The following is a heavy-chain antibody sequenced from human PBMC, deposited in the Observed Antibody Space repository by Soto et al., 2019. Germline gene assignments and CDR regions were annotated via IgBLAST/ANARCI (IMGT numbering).Heavy chain of an antibody. CDR2: IIPIFGTA. V-gene: IGHV1-69*13. CDR1: GGTFSSYA. D-gene: IGHD3-10*01. J-gene: IGHJ6*02. Sequence: ASVKVSGKASGGTFSSYAISWVRQAPGQGLEWMGGIIPIFGTANYAQKFQGRVTVTADESTSTAYMELSSLRSEDTAVYYCARVGYGSGHPIYYYYYGMDVWGQGTTVTVSS. CDR3: ARVGYGSGHPIYYYYYGMDV.